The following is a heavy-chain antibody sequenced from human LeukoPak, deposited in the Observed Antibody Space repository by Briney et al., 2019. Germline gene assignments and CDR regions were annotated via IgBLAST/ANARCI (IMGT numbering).Heavy chain of an antibody. CDR3: ARVGPWCFDL. Sequence: SETLSLTCSVPGGSISTYYWSWIRQPPGRGLEWIGYIDYSGSTNYNPSLKSRVTISVDTSKNQFSLKLSSVTAADTAVYYCARVGPWCFDLWGRGTLVTVSS. J-gene: IGHJ2*01. CDR2: IDYSGST. CDR1: GGSISTYY. V-gene: IGHV4-59*01.